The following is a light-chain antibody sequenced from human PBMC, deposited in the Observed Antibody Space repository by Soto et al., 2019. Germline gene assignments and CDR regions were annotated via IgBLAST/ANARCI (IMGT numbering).Light chain of an antibody. Sequence: EIVLTQSPATLSLSPGERATLSCRASQSVDSYLAWYQQKPGQASRLLISDVSDRATGIPARFSGSGSGTDFTLTISSLEPEDFAVYYCQQRRNWPRTFGQGTKVEIK. J-gene: IGKJ1*01. CDR3: QQRRNWPRT. V-gene: IGKV3-11*01. CDR1: QSVDSY. CDR2: DVS.